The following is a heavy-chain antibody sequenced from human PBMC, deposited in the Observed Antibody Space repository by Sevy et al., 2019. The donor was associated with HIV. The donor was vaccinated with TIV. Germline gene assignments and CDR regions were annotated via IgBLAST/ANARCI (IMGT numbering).Heavy chain of an antibody. J-gene: IGHJ2*01. CDR1: GFTFSSYS. CDR2: ISSSSSYI. CDR3: AREGSLRYFDL. V-gene: IGHV3-21*04. Sequence: GGSLRLSCAASGFTFSSYSMNWVRQAPGKGLEWVSSISSSSSYIYYADSVKGRFTISRDNAKNSLYLQMNSLRAEDTAVYYCAREGSLRYFDLWGRGTLVTVSS. D-gene: IGHD3-10*01.